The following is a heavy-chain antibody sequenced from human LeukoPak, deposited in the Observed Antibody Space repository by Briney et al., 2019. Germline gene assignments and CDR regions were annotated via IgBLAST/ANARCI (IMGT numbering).Heavy chain of an antibody. D-gene: IGHD6-19*01. Sequence: GESLKISCKGSGYSFTSNWISWVRQMAGKGLEWMGRIAPSDSYTNYSPSFQGHVTISADKSISTAYLQWSSLKASDTAMYYCARQAVAGTWWFDPWGQGTLVTVSS. CDR2: IAPSDSYT. V-gene: IGHV5-10-1*01. CDR3: ARQAVAGTWWFDP. J-gene: IGHJ5*02. CDR1: GYSFTSNW.